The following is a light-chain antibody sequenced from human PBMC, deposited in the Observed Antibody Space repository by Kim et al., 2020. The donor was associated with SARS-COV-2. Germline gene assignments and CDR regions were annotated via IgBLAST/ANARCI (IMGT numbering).Light chain of an antibody. V-gene: IGLV2-14*03. CDR3: SSYSSSNTLAV. J-gene: IGLJ1*01. CDR1: SSGVRGSDS. Sequence: SIPVSCIGISSGVRGSDSVCWYQQYPGKAPKLVIFVVNKRPSGVSTRFSGSKSGNTASLTISGLQAEDEADFYCSSYSSSNTLAVFGGGTKVTVL. CDR2: VVN.